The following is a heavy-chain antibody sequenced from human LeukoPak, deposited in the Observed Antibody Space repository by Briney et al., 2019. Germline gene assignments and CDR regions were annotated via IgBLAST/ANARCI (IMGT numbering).Heavy chain of an antibody. V-gene: IGHV3-7*03. CDR2: INHDGRET. Sequence: GGSLRLSCEASGFTFSDYWMSWVRQAPGRGLEWVANINHDGRETYYVDSVKGRFTISRDNAKNSLFLQMNSLRVEDTAVYYCARAGGPGTVDYWGQGTLLTVSS. D-gene: IGHD1-26*01. CDR1: GFTFSDYW. J-gene: IGHJ4*02. CDR3: ARAGGPGTVDY.